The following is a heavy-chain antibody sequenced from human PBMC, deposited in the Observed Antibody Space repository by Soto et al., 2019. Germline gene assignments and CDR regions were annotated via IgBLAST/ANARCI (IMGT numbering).Heavy chain of an antibody. J-gene: IGHJ6*02. CDR2: ISYDGSNK. Sequence: GGSLRLSCAASGFTFSSYGMHWVRQAPGKGLEWVAVISYDGSNKYYADSVKGRFTISRDNSKNTLYLQMNSLRAEDTAVYYCASPLYSSSSTTYYYYGMDVWGQGTTVTVSS. D-gene: IGHD6-13*01. CDR3: ASPLYSSSSTTYYYYGMDV. CDR1: GFTFSSYG. V-gene: IGHV3-30*03.